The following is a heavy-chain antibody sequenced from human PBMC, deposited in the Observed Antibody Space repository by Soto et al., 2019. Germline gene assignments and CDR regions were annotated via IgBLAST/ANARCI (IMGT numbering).Heavy chain of an antibody. CDR1: GGSISSSSYY. CDR3: ARQSVTENYYYGMDV. Sequence: PSETLSLTCTVSGGSISSSSYYWGWIRQPPGKGLEWIGSIYYSGSTYYNPSLKSRVTISVDTSKNQFSLKLSSVTAADTAVYYCARQSVTENYYYGMDVWGQGTTVTVSS. J-gene: IGHJ6*02. D-gene: IGHD4-4*01. V-gene: IGHV4-39*01. CDR2: IYYSGST.